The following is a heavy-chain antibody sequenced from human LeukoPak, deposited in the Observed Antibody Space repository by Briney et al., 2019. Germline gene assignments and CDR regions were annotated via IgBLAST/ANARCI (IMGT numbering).Heavy chain of an antibody. CDR3: AKDHITMIVVVGTYDY. D-gene: IGHD3-22*01. J-gene: IGHJ4*02. Sequence: PGGSLRLSCAASGFTFSSYWMHWVRQAPGKGLVWVSRINSDGSSTSYADSVKGRFTISRDNSKNTLYLQMNSLRAEDTAVYYCAKDHITMIVVVGTYDYWGQGTLVTVSS. V-gene: IGHV3-74*01. CDR2: INSDGSST. CDR1: GFTFSSYW.